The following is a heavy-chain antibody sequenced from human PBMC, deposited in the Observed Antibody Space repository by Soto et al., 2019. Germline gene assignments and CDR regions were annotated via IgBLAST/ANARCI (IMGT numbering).Heavy chain of an antibody. Sequence: EVQLVESGGGLVKTGGSLRLSCVVSPFAFTNAWMAWVRQAPGKGLEWVGRIKGKIDGETTDYPAPVNGRFTISRDDSKNTLYLLMNSLKTEDTGVYYCAMACVGGDCYPKWGQGTLVTVSS. J-gene: IGHJ4*02. D-gene: IGHD2-21*02. CDR2: IKGKIDGETT. V-gene: IGHV3-15*01. CDR3: AMACVGGDCYPK. CDR1: PFAFTNAW.